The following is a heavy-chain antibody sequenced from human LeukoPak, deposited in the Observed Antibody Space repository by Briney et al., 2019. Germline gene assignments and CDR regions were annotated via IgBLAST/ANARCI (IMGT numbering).Heavy chain of an antibody. CDR2: IYSSGST. V-gene: IGHV4-39*07. J-gene: IGHJ4*02. CDR1: GGSISSSSYY. Sequence: PSETLSLTCTVSGGSISSSSYYWGWIRQPPGKGLEWIGSIYSSGSTYYNPSLKSRVTISVDTSKNQFSLKLRSVTAADTAVYYCARDEYGDYFDYWGQGTLVTVSS. CDR3: ARDEYGDYFDY. D-gene: IGHD4-17*01.